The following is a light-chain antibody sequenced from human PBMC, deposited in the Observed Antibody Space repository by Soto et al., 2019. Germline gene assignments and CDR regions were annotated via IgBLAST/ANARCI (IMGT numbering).Light chain of an antibody. J-gene: IGKJ5*01. CDR2: GAS. Sequence: EIVLTQSPVTLSLSPGERATLSCRASQSVSSRYLAWYQQKPGQAPRLLIYGASSRATGIPDRFSGSGSGADFTLTISRLEPEDFAMYYCHQYGISPPVTFGQGTRLEIK. CDR1: QSVSSRY. CDR3: HQYGISPPVT. V-gene: IGKV3-20*01.